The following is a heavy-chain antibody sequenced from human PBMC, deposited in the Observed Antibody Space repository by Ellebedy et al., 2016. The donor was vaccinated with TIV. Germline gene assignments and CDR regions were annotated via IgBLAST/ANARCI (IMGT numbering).Heavy chain of an antibody. D-gene: IGHD6-19*01. CDR1: GFTFRSYW. V-gene: IGHV3-7*01. CDR2: IKQDGSEK. J-gene: IGHJ4*02. CDR3: VRLPGYSSGWYYFDY. Sequence: GESLKIFXASSGFTFRSYWMSWVRQAPGKGLEWVANIKQDGSEKYYVDSVKGRFTISRDNAKDSLYLQMNSLRGEDTALYYCVRLPGYSSGWYYFDYWGQGTLVTVSS.